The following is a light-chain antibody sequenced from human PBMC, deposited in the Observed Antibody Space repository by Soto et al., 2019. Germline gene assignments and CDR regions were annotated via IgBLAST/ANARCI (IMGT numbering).Light chain of an antibody. Sequence: DIRMTQSPSSLSAFVGDTVTITCRASQDIIYYLAWYQQKPGKVPKLLIHSASTLQTGVQSRFSGSGSGTVSTLTINNLQPEDVATYYCQKYNSAPNTFGQGSRLEIK. V-gene: IGKV1-27*01. J-gene: IGKJ2*01. CDR1: QDIIYY. CDR2: SAS. CDR3: QKYNSAPNT.